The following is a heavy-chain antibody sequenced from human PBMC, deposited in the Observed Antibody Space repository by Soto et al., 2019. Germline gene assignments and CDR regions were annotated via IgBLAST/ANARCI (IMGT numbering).Heavy chain of an antibody. J-gene: IGHJ4*02. CDR1: GYTFTSYD. CDR2: MNPNSGNT. CDR3: AREYSSGFSFFDY. Sequence: GASVKVSCKASGYTFTSYDINWVRQATGQGLEWMGWMNPNSGNTGYAQKFQGRVTTTRNTSISTAYMELSSLRSEDTAVYYCAREYSSGFSFFDYWGQGTLVTVSS. D-gene: IGHD6-19*01. V-gene: IGHV1-8*01.